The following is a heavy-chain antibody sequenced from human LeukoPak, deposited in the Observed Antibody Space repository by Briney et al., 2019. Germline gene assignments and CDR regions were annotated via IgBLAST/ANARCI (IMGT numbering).Heavy chain of an antibody. CDR1: GFTFSRYS. CDR2: ISSTSTFI. D-gene: IGHD3-22*01. CDR3: ARDYFDSSGYPQTYYYYYMDV. V-gene: IGHV3-21*01. J-gene: IGHJ6*03. Sequence: GGSLRLSCAASGFTFSRYSMNWVRQAPGKGLEWVASISSTSTFIYSADSVKGRFTISRDTAKNSLFLQMNSLRAEDTAIYYCARDYFDSSGYPQTYYYYYMDVWGKGTTVTVSS.